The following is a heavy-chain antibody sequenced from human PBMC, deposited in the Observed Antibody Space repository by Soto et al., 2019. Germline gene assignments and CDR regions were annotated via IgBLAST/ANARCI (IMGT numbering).Heavy chain of an antibody. Sequence: QVQLVESGGGVVQPGRSLRLSCAASGFTFSSHGMHWVRQAPGKGLEWVAVIWYDGSSEYYTDAVKGRFTISRDNSKNTVYMPMNTPRAEDTAVYYCARQVGSTLYHFDRWGQGTLVTVSS. D-gene: IGHD1-26*01. V-gene: IGHV3-33*01. CDR3: ARQVGSTLYHFDR. CDR2: IWYDGSSE. J-gene: IGHJ4*02. CDR1: GFTFSSHG.